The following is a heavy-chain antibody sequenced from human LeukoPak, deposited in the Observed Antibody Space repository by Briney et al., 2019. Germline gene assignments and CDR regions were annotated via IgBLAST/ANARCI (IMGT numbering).Heavy chain of an antibody. Sequence: SAKVSCKASGGTFSSYAISWVRQAPGQGLEWMGRIIPILGIANYAQKFQGRVTITADKSTSTAYMELSSLRSEDTAVYYCARWGDSGYVDYWGQGTLVTVSS. CDR3: ARWGDSGYVDY. CDR2: IIPILGIA. V-gene: IGHV1-69*04. D-gene: IGHD3-22*01. J-gene: IGHJ4*02. CDR1: GGTFSSYA.